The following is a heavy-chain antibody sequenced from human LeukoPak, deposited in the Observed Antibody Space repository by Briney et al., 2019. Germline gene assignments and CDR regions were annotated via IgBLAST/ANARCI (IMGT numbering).Heavy chain of an antibody. CDR1: GYTFTSYD. Sequence: ASVKVSCKASGYTFTSYDINWVRQATGQGLEWMGWMNPNSGNTGYAQKFQGRVTMTRNTSPSTAYMELNSLRSEDTAVYYCARRTMWDASGWRSPDYWGQGTLVTVSS. V-gene: IGHV1-8*01. J-gene: IGHJ4*02. CDR3: ARRTMWDASGWRSPDY. D-gene: IGHD6-19*01. CDR2: MNPNSGNT.